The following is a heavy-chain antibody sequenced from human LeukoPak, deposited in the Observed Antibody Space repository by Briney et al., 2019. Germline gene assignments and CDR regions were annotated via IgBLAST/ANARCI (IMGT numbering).Heavy chain of an antibody. J-gene: IGHJ5*02. CDR2: INHSGST. D-gene: IGHD2-15*01. V-gene: IGHV4-34*01. CDR1: GGSFSGYY. Sequence: SETLSLTCAVYGGSFSGYYWSWIRQPPGKGLEWIGEINHSGSTNYNPSLKSRVTISVDTSKNQFSLKLSSVTAADTAVYYCARDIVVVVAAYNWFDPWGQGTLVTVSS. CDR3: ARDIVVVVAAYNWFDP.